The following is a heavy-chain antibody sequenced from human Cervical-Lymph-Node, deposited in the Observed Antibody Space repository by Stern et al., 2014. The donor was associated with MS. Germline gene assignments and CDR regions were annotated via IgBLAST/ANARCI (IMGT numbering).Heavy chain of an antibody. V-gene: IGHV3-33*01. J-gene: IGHJ4*02. D-gene: IGHD1-1*01. CDR1: GFTFSSYG. Sequence: QVQLVQSGGGVVQPGRSLRLSCAASGFTFSSYGMHWVRQAPGQGLEGVEVIWYDGSNKYYADSVKGRFTISRDNSKNTLYLQMNSLRAEDTAVYYCAREVGTTVRYYFDYWGQGTLVTVSS. CDR2: IWYDGSNK. CDR3: AREVGTTVRYYFDY.